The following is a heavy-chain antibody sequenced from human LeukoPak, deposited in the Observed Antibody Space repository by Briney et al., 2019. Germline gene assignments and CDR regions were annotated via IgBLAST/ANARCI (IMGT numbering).Heavy chain of an antibody. D-gene: IGHD2-2*01. CDR2: ISAYNGNT. Sequence: GASAKVSCKASGYTFTSYGISWVRQAPGQGLEWMGWISAYNGNTNYAQKLQGRVTMTTDTSTSTAYMELRGLRSDDTAVYYCARWDSTRNFDYWGQGTLVTVSS. CDR3: ARWDSTRNFDY. J-gene: IGHJ4*02. V-gene: IGHV1-18*01. CDR1: GYTFTSYG.